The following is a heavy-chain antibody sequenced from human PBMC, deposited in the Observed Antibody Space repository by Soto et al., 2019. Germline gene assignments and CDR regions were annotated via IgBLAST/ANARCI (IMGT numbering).Heavy chain of an antibody. CDR3: ARHAPYYDILTGYYRTLYFDY. CDR2: IYYSGST. CDR1: GGSISSYY. D-gene: IGHD3-9*01. V-gene: IGHV4-59*08. Sequence: PETLSLTCTVSGGSISSYYWSWIRQPPGKGLEWIGFIYYSGSTNYNPSLKSRVTISVDTSKNQFSLKLSSVTAADTAVYYCARHAPYYDILTGYYRTLYFDYWGQGTLVTVSS. J-gene: IGHJ4*02.